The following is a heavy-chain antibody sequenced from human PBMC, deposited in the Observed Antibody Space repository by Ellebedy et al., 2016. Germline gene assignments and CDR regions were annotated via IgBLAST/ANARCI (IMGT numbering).Heavy chain of an antibody. Sequence: GESLKISCETYGYSFRDNWISWVRQMPGKGLEWIGRINPPDSHTNYSPSFEGHVTISVDNSVNTAFLQWTSLRASDTAVYYCARHRGGVNNWFDPWGQGTQVTVSS. CDR3: ARHRGGVNNWFDP. CDR2: INPPDSHT. V-gene: IGHV5-10-1*01. J-gene: IGHJ5*02. D-gene: IGHD2-8*02. CDR1: GYSFRDNW.